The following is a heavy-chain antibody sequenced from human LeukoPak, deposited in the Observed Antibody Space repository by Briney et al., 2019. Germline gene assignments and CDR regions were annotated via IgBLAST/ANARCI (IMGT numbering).Heavy chain of an antibody. J-gene: IGHJ4*02. CDR1: GFTFGSYA. CDR3: ARGGDGDYGNFDY. D-gene: IGHD4-17*01. V-gene: IGHV3-33*08. CDR2: IWYDGSNK. Sequence: GRSLRLSCAASGFTFGSYALHWVRQAPGKGLEWVAVIWYDGSNKYYADSVKGRFTISRDNSKNTLYLQMNSLRAEDTAVYYCARGGDGDYGNFDYWGQGALVTASS.